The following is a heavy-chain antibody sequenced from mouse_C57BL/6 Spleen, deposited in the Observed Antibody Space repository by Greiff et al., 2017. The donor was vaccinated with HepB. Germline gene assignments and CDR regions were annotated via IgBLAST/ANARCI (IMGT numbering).Heavy chain of an antibody. Sequence: DVMLVESGGGLVKPGGSLKLSCAASGFTFSSYAMSWVRQTPEKRLEWVATISDGGSYTYYPDNVKGRFTISRDNAKNNLYLQMSHLKSEDTAMYYCARGRGLRPYYYAMDYWGQGTSVTVSS. CDR3: ARGRGLRPYYYAMDY. V-gene: IGHV5-4*03. CDR2: ISDGGSYT. D-gene: IGHD2-4*01. CDR1: GFTFSSYA. J-gene: IGHJ4*01.